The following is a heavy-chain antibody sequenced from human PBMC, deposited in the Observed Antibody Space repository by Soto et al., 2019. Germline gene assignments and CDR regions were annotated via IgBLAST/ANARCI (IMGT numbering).Heavy chain of an antibody. CDR1: GFAFSSYE. CDR2: IGSSGATI. D-gene: IGHD3-10*01. CDR3: AREGGYMDRGVLYYSYGMDV. Sequence: EGQLLESGGGLVQPGGSLRLSCAASGFAFSSYEMNWVRQAPGKGLEWVSHIGSSGATIHYADSVKGRFTISRDNAKRSLYLRMNSLRAEDTAVYYCAREGGYMDRGVLYYSYGMDVWGQGTTVTVSS. J-gene: IGHJ6*02. V-gene: IGHV3-48*03.